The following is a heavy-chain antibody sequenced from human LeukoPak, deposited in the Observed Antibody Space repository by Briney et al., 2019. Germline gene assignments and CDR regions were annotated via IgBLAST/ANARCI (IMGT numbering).Heavy chain of an antibody. J-gene: IGHJ4*02. CDR1: GFTFSSYA. CDR3: AKWGDFDILTGYYVSDF. Sequence: GGSLRLSCAASGFTFSSYAMSWVRQAPGKGLEWVSAISGSGGSTYYADSVKGRFTISRDNSRNTLFLQMNSLRAEDTAIYYCAKWGDFDILTGYYVSDFWGQGTLVTVSS. V-gene: IGHV3-23*01. D-gene: IGHD3-9*01. CDR2: ISGSGGST.